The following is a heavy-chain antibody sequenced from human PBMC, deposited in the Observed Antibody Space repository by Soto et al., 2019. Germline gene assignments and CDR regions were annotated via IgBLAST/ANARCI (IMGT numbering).Heavy chain of an antibody. J-gene: IGHJ3*02. CDR1: GFTVSSNY. D-gene: IGHD3-16*01. CDR2: IYSGGST. Sequence: EVQLVESGGGLIQPGGSLRLSCAASGFTVSSNYMSWVRQAPGKGLEWVSVIYSGGSTYYADSVKGRFTISRDNSKNTLYLQMNSLRAEDTAVYYCARDGVDEDGGAFDIWGQGTMVTVSS. V-gene: IGHV3-53*01. CDR3: ARDGVDEDGGAFDI.